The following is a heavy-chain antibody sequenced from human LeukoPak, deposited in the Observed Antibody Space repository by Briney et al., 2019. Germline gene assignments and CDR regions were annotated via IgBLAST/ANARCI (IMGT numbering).Heavy chain of an antibody. CDR2: IYHSGST. CDR3: ARVRTSNYYYYYYMDV. Sequence: PSETLSLTCTVCGYSISSDYYWGWIRQPPGKGLEWIGSIYHSGSTYYNPSLKSRVTISVDTSKNQFSLKLASVTAADTAVYYCARVRTSNYYYYYYMDVWGKGTTVTVSS. CDR1: GYSISSDYY. D-gene: IGHD4-11*01. J-gene: IGHJ6*03. V-gene: IGHV4-38-2*02.